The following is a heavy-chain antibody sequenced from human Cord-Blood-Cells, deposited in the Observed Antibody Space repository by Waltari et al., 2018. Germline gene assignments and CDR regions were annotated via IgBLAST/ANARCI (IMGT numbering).Heavy chain of an antibody. D-gene: IGHD3-22*01. CDR3: ARGRLNSSGYYDAFDI. J-gene: IGHJ3*02. CDR1: GGSFSGYS. CDR2: INHSGST. V-gene: IGHV4-34*01. Sequence: QVQLQQWGAGLLKPSETLSLTCAVDGGSFSGYSWSWIRQPPGKGLEWIGEINHSGSTNYNPSLKSRVTISVDTSKNQFSLKLSSVTAADTAVYYCARGRLNSSGYYDAFDIWGQGTMVTVSS.